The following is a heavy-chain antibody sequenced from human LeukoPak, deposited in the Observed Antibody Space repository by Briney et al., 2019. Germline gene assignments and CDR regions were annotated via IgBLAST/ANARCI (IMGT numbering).Heavy chain of an antibody. CDR2: IDYIGST. CDR1: GDSISSYY. Sequence: PSETLSLTCTVSGDSISSYYWSWIRQPPAKGLQWIGYIDYIGSTNYNPSLKSRVTISVDTSKNQFSLKLSSVTAADTAVYYCARDYAFDIWGQGTMVTVSS. CDR3: ARDYAFDI. J-gene: IGHJ3*02. V-gene: IGHV4-59*01.